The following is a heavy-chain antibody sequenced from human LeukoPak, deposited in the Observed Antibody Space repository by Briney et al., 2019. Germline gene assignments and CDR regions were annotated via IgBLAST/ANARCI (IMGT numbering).Heavy chain of an antibody. J-gene: IGHJ4*02. CDR3: ARGPPAYSSGGYVNY. Sequence: ASVKVSCKASGYTFTSYGISWVRQAPGQGLEWMGWMNPNSGNTGYAQKFQGRVTMTRNTSITTAYMELSSLRFEDTAVYYCARGPPAYSSGGYVNYWGQGTLVTVSS. D-gene: IGHD6-19*01. CDR1: GYTFTSYG. V-gene: IGHV1-8*02. CDR2: MNPNSGNT.